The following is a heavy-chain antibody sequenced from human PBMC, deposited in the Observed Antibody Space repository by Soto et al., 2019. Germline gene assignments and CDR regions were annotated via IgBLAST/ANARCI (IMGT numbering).Heavy chain of an antibody. Sequence: PGESLKISCKGSGYSFANYWIGWVRQMPGKGLEYMGIIYAENSDTRYIPSLQGQVTISVDKSTSTAHLQWSSLKASDTAMYYCARARLYCSGGNCYFTTAFDIWGQGKMVNVSS. D-gene: IGHD2-15*01. CDR2: IYAENSDT. CDR3: ARARLYCSGGNCYFTTAFDI. V-gene: IGHV5-51*01. CDR1: GYSFANYW. J-gene: IGHJ3*02.